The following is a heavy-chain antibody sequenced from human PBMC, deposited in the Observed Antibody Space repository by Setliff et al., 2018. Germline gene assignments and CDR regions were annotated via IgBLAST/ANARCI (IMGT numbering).Heavy chain of an antibody. CDR1: GYSFTSYW. CDR2: IYPGDSDT. Sequence: PGESLKISCKGSGYSFTSYWIGWVRQMPGKGLEWMGIIYPGDSDTRYSPSFQGQVTISADKSISTAYLQWSSLKASDTAMYYCARRRCYDSSGYYYFDYWGQGTLVTVSS. D-gene: IGHD3-22*01. V-gene: IGHV5-51*01. CDR3: ARRRCYDSSGYYYFDY. J-gene: IGHJ4*02.